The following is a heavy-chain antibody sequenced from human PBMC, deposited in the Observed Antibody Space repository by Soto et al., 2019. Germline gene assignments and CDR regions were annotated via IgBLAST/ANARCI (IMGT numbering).Heavy chain of an antibody. Sequence: QVQLVQSGAEVKNPGSSVKVSCKAYGGTFSSYAISWVRHPPGQGLERMGGIIPIFGTANYAQKFQARDTITADESTSTAYMELSSLRSEDTAMYYCTSQGGSYWRWFDHWGQGTLVTVSS. J-gene: IGHJ5*02. D-gene: IGHD1-26*01. V-gene: IGHV1-69*01. CDR3: TSQGGSYWRWFDH. CDR2: IIPIFGTA. CDR1: GGTFSSYA.